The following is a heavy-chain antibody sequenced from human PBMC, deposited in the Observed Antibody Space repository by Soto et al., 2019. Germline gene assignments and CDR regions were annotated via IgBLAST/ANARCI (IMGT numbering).Heavy chain of an antibody. Sequence: GASVKVSCTTSGYTFTDYGISWVRQAPGQGLEWMGWISTAHSDVGYAQKFQGRFTMTTDKSTSTAYMELRSLTSDDTAVYFCARDLTYIRQYWGQGTLVTVSS. CDR1: GYTFTDYG. V-gene: IGHV1-18*01. J-gene: IGHJ4*02. CDR3: ARDLTYIRQY. D-gene: IGHD2-2*02. CDR2: ISTAHSDV.